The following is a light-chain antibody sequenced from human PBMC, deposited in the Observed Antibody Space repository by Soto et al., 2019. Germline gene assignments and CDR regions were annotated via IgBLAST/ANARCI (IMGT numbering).Light chain of an antibody. CDR2: GIS. CDR1: QSVTSNY. Sequence: EVVRTQSPATLSVSPGERATLSCRASQSVTSNYLAWYQQKPGQAPRLLIYGISTRATGVPDRFSGSGSGTDFTLTISRLEPEDFAGYYCQQYTDWPLTFGQGTKV. V-gene: IGKV3-20*01. CDR3: QQYTDWPLT. J-gene: IGKJ1*01.